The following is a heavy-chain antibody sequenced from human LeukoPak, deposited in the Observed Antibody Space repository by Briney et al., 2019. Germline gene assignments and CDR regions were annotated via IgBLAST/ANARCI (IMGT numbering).Heavy chain of an antibody. CDR1: GGSISSSSYY. CDR2: IYHSGST. D-gene: IGHD1-26*01. Sequence: KTSETLSLTCTVSGGSISSSSYYWGWIRQPPGKGLEWIGSIYHSGSTYYNPSLKSRVTISIDTSKNQFSLKLRSVTAADTAVYYCARDRLVRSGSYYTLDYWGQGTLVTVSS. V-gene: IGHV4-39*02. J-gene: IGHJ4*02. CDR3: ARDRLVRSGSYYTLDY.